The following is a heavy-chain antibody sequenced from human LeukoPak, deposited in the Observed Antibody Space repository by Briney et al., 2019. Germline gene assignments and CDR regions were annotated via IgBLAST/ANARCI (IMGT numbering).Heavy chain of an antibody. CDR1: GSTVSSNY. CDR3: ARGFGFLEWLFLY. V-gene: IGHV3-21*01. D-gene: IGHD3-3*01. J-gene: IGHJ4*02. Sequence: GGSLRLSCAASGSTVSSNYMSWVRQAPGKGLEWVSSISSSSSYIYYADSVKGRFTISRDNAKNSLYLQMNSLRAEDTAVYYCARGFGFLEWLFLYWGQGTLVTVSS. CDR2: ISSSSSYI.